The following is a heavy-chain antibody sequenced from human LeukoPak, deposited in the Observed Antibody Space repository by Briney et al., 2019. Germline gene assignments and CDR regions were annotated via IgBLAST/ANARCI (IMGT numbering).Heavy chain of an antibody. CDR2: ISERGDYT. CDR3: AKARPPTVYKYYFDY. V-gene: IGHV3-23*01. J-gene: IGHJ4*02. CDR1: GFTFSNYA. D-gene: IGHD5-24*01. Sequence: GGSLRLSCTVSGFTFSNYAMSWVRQAPGKGLEWASSISERGDYTYYADSVKGRFTISRDNSKNTLYLQMNSLRAEDTAVYYCAKARPPTVYKYYFDYWGQGTLVTVSS.